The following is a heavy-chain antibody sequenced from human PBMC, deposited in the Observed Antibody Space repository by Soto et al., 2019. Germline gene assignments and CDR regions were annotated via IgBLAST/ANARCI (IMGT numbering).Heavy chain of an antibody. Sequence: EVQLLESGGGLVQPGGSPRLSCAASGFTFSSYAMSWVRQAPGKGLEWVSAISGSGDATYYADSVKGRFTISRDNSKNTLYLQMNSLRAEDTAVYYCAKEKYSNGFFDFWGQGTLVTVSS. CDR2: ISGSGDAT. D-gene: IGHD6-19*01. J-gene: IGHJ4*02. CDR1: GFTFSSYA. CDR3: AKEKYSNGFFDF. V-gene: IGHV3-23*01.